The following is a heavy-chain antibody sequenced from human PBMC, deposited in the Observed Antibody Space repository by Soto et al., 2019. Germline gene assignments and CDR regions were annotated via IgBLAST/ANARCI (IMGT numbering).Heavy chain of an antibody. D-gene: IGHD3-10*01. CDR3: ARHLIEAPTSVWFGSSKPGQDAFDI. V-gene: IGHV4-59*08. CDR2: IYYSGST. J-gene: IGHJ3*02. Sequence: PSETLSLTCTVSGGSISSYYWSWIRQPPGKGLEWIGYIYYSGSTNYNPSLKSRVTISVDTSKNQFSLKLSSVTAADTAVYYCARHLIEAPTSVWFGSSKPGQDAFDIWGQGTMVTVSS. CDR1: GGSISSYY.